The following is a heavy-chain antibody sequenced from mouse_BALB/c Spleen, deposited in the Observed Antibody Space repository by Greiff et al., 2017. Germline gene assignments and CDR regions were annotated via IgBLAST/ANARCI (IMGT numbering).Heavy chain of an antibody. D-gene: IGHD3-3*01. V-gene: IGHV1-9*01. CDR1: GYTFSSYW. CDR3: AREGRGAWFAY. Sequence: VQLQQSGAELMKPGASVKISCKATGYTFSSYWIEWVKQRPGHGLEWIGEILPGSGSTNYNEKFKGKATFTADTSSNTAYMQLSSLTSEDSAVYYCAREGRGAWFAYWGQGTLVTVSA. CDR2: ILPGSGST. J-gene: IGHJ3*01.